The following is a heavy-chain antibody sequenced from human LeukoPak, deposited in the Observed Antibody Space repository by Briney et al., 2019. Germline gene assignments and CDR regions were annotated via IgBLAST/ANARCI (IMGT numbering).Heavy chain of an antibody. CDR2: IYYSGST. CDR3: ASRGGIAVAGTLDY. CDR1: GGSISSNKYY. D-gene: IGHD6-19*01. V-gene: IGHV4-39*01. Sequence: SETLSLTCTVSGGSISSNKYYWGWIRQPPGKGLEWIGSIYYSGSTYYNPSLKSRVTISVDTSKNQFSLKLSSVTAADTAVYYCASRGGIAVAGTLDYWGQGTLVTVSS. J-gene: IGHJ4*02.